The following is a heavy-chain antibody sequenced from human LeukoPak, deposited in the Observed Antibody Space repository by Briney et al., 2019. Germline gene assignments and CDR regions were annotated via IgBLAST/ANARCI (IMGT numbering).Heavy chain of an antibody. V-gene: IGHV4-59*01. D-gene: IGHD6-19*01. J-gene: IGHJ2*01. CDR3: ARVRYSSGWYWYFDL. Sequence: PSETLSLTCTVSGGSISSYYWSWIRQPPRKGLEWIGYIYYSGSTNYNPSLKSRVTISVDTSKNQFSLKLSSVTAADTAVYYCARVRYSSGWYWYFDLWGRGTLVTVSS. CDR1: GGSISSYY. CDR2: IYYSGST.